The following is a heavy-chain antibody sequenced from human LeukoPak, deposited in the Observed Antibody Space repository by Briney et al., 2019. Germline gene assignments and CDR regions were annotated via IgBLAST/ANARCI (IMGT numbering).Heavy chain of an antibody. CDR2: IKHDGREE. V-gene: IGHV3-7*01. CDR1: GFTFSSYW. J-gene: IGHJ5*02. CDR3: SREFHP. Sequence: GGSLRLSCAASGFTFSSYWMSWVRQAPGKGLEWVASIKHDGREEHYVDSIKGRFTISRDNGKNSVYLQMNNLRVEDTAMYYCSREFHPWGQGTLVIVSS.